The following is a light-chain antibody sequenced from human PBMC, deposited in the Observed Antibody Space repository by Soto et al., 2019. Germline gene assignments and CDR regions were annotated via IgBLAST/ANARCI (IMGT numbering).Light chain of an antibody. CDR3: LQYHNLWA. CDR2: RAS. V-gene: IGKV3-15*01. Sequence: IVMTQSRATLSVSPGESATLSCRASQNIYYNVAWYQHRPGQAPRLLIYRASTRATGVPARFSGSGSGTEFTLTISSLQSEDFTVYSCLQYHNLWAFGQGTKVEI. CDR1: QNIYYN. J-gene: IGKJ1*01.